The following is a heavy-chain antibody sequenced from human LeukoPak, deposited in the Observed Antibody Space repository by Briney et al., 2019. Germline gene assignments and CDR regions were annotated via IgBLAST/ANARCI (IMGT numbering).Heavy chain of an antibody. Sequence: GGSLRLSCAASGFTFSSYAMSWVRQAPGKGLEWVSTISGSGGSTYYADSVKGRFTISRDNSKNTLYLQMNSLRAEDTAVYYCAKDHYGYSYGAHRIRIDYWGQGTLVTVSS. CDR2: ISGSGGST. D-gene: IGHD5-18*01. V-gene: IGHV3-23*01. CDR1: GFTFSSYA. J-gene: IGHJ4*02. CDR3: AKDHYGYSYGAHRIRIDY.